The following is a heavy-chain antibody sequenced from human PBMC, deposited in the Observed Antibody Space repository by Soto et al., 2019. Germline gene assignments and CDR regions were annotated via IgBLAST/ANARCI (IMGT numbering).Heavy chain of an antibody. V-gene: IGHV1-46*01. CDR2: INPSGGGT. D-gene: IGHD3-10*01. CDR3: ARAPQYGSAGYYYNF. J-gene: IGHJ4*02. Sequence: ASVKVSCKASGYTFSNYYMHWVRQVPGHGLEWMGIINPSGGGTTYAQRFRGRLTVTRDTSTSTVYMELIRLRSDDTAIYFCARAPQYGSAGYYYNFWGQGTLVTVSS. CDR1: GYTFSNYY.